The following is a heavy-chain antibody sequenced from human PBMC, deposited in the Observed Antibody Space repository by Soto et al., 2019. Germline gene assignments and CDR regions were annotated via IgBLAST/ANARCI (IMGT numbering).Heavy chain of an antibody. CDR2: IIPIFGTA. CDR1: GGTFSSYA. D-gene: IGHD6-13*01. J-gene: IGHJ5*02. V-gene: IGHV1-69*01. Sequence: QVQLVQSGAEVKKPGSSVKVSCKASGGTFSSYAISWVRQAPGQGLEWMGGIIPIFGTANYAQKFQGRVTIPADESTSTSYMELSSMSSEDTAVYYCARRAAAGNNWFDPWGQGTLVTVSS. CDR3: ARRAAAGNNWFDP.